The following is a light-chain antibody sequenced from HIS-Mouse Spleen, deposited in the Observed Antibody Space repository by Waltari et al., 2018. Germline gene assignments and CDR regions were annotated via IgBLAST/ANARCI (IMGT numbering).Light chain of an antibody. CDR3: NSRDSSGNHWV. CDR2: GKN. V-gene: IGLV3-19*01. J-gene: IGLJ3*02. Sequence: SSELTQDPAVSVALGQTVRITCQGDSLRSYYASWYQQKPGQAPVLVIYGKNNRPSGSPDRQSGSHAKETACLTITGAQAEDEADYYCNSRDSSGNHWVFGGGTKLTVL. CDR1: SLRSYY.